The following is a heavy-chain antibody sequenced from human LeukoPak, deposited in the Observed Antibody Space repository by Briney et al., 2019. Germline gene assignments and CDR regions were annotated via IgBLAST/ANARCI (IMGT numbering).Heavy chain of an antibody. Sequence: ASVKVSCKASGYTFTGYYMHWVRQAPGQGLEWMGWINPNSGGTNYAQKCQGRVTMTRDTSISTAYMELSRLRSDDTAVYYCARDSYYDSSGYYSSEYFQHWGQGTLVTVSS. CDR3: ARDSYYDSSGYYSSEYFQH. CDR1: GYTFTGYY. D-gene: IGHD3-22*01. J-gene: IGHJ1*01. V-gene: IGHV1-2*02. CDR2: INPNSGGT.